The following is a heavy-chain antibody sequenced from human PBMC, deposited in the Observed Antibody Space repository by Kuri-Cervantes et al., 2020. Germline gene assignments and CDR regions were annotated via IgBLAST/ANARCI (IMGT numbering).Heavy chain of an antibody. Sequence: GSLRLSCAASGFTFSSYAMHWVRQAPGKGLEWVAVISYDGSNKYYADSVKGRFTISRDNSKNTLYLQMNSLRAEDTAVYYCARSSYDSSGYYYLGLDYWGQGTLVTVSS. D-gene: IGHD3-22*01. CDR1: GFTFSSYA. CDR2: ISYDGSNK. CDR3: ARSSYDSSGYYYLGLDY. J-gene: IGHJ4*02. V-gene: IGHV3-30-3*01.